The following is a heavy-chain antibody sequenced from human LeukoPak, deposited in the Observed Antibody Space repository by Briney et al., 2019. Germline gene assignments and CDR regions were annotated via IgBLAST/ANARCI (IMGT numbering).Heavy chain of an antibody. J-gene: IGHJ6*02. CDR3: ARDFPKDYYYGLDV. V-gene: IGHV1-2*02. CDR1: GYTFTGYY. CDR2: INPNSGGT. Sequence: GASVKVSCKASGYTFTGYYMHWVRQAPGQGLEWVGWINPNSGGTNYAQKFQGRVTMTRDTSISTAYMELSRLRSDDAAVYYCARDFPKDYYYGLDVWGQGTTVTVSS.